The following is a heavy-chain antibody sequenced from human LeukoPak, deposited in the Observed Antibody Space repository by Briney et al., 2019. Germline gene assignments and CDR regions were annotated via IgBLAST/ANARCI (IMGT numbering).Heavy chain of an antibody. CDR3: ARKAGYSYGPYYYYMDV. V-gene: IGHV1-8*01. Sequence: ASVKVSCKASEYTFTSYDINWVRQATGQGLEWMGWMNPNSGNTGYAQRFQGRVTMTRNTSISTAYMELSSLRSEDTAVYYCARKAGYSYGPYYYYMDVWGKGTTVTVSS. CDR1: EYTFTSYD. D-gene: IGHD5-18*01. J-gene: IGHJ6*03. CDR2: MNPNSGNT.